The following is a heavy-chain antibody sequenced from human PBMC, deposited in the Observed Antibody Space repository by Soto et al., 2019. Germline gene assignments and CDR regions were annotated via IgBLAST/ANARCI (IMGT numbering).Heavy chain of an antibody. CDR3: AREGGSYDSGGYLIRGAFDI. J-gene: IGHJ3*02. CDR2: IYFRGNT. V-gene: IGHV4-31*03. CDR1: GDSISRIDYY. Sequence: PSGTLSLTCSVSGDSISRIDYYWTWIRQHPEKGLEWIGNIYFRGNTYYSPSLESRLTISVDTSKNQFSLKLTSVTAADTAVYYCAREGGSYDSGGYLIRGAFDIWGQGTMVTVSS. D-gene: IGHD3-22*01.